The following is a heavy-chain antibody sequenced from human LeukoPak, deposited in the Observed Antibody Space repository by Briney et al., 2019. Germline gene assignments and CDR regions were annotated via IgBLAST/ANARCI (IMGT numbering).Heavy chain of an antibody. D-gene: IGHD6-13*01. CDR1: GGSVSSGDYY. V-gene: IGHV4-30-4*08. J-gene: IGHJ3*02. Sequence: SETLSLTCTVSGGSVSSGDYYWNWIRQPPGKGLEWIGYIYYSGNTHYNPSLKSRLTISVDTSKNQFSLQLTSVTAADTAVYYCARARRFAAAGTTAFDIWGQGTMATVSS. CDR2: IYYSGNT. CDR3: ARARRFAAAGTTAFDI.